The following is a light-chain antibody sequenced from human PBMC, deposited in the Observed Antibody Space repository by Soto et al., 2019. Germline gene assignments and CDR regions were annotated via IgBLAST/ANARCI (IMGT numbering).Light chain of an antibody. CDR2: GSS. CDR3: QQYGSSPPYT. J-gene: IGKJ2*01. Sequence: EIVLTQSPGTLSLSPGERATLSCRASQSVTGSYLAWYQQKSGQSPRLLIYGSSDRATGIPDRFSGSGSGTDFNLTISRVEPEDFAVYYCQQYGSSPPYTFGQGTKLEIK. CDR1: QSVTGSY. V-gene: IGKV3-20*01.